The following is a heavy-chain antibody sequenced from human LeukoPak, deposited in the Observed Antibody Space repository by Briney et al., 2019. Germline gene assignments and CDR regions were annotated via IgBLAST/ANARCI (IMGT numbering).Heavy chain of an antibody. CDR3: ARDATYGVGKFDP. CDR2: ISAYNGNT. Sequence: ASVKVSCKASGYTFTSYGISWVRQAPGQGLEWMGWISAYNGNTNYAQKLQGRVTMTTDTSTSTAYMELRNLRSDDTAVYYCARDATYGVGKFDPWAREPWSPSPQ. V-gene: IGHV1-18*01. D-gene: IGHD3-10*01. CDR1: GYTFTSYG. J-gene: IGHJ5*02.